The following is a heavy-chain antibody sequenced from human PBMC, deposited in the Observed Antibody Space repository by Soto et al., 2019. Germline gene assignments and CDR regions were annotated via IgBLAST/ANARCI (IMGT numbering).Heavy chain of an antibody. CDR3: AHIVVDGLGYYFDY. J-gene: IGHJ4*02. CDR1: GFSLSSTRMA. Sequence: QITLKESGPTLVKPTQTLTLTCTFSGFSLSSTRMAVGWIRQPRGKALAWLALIYWDDDKRYSPFLKSRLTIAKDTSTNPAVLTLSNMDPVDTDRYYCAHIVVDGLGYYFDYWGQGTLVTVPS. D-gene: IGHD3-10*01. V-gene: IGHV2-5*02. CDR2: IYWDDDK.